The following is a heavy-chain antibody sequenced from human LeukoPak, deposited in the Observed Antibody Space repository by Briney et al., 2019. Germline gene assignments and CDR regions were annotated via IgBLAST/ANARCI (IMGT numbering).Heavy chain of an antibody. V-gene: IGHV3-66*02. J-gene: IGHJ6*03. D-gene: IGHD2-2*02. CDR2: IYSGGST. CDR3: ARGHCSSTSCYMHYYYYMDV. Sequence: GGSLRLSCAASGFTVSSNYMSWVRQAPGKGLEGVSVIYSGGSTYYADSVKGRFTISRDNSKNTLYLQMNSRRAEDTAVYYCARGHCSSTSCYMHYYYYMDVWGKGTTVTVSS. CDR1: GFTVSSNY.